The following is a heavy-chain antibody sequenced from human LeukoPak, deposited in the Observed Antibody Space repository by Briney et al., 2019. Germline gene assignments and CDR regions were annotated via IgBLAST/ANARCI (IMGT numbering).Heavy chain of an antibody. CDR1: GFTFTSYA. CDR2: ISGSGGST. CDR3: AKSQDGGRLFHFDY. J-gene: IGHJ4*02. Sequence: QSGGSLRLSCAASGFTFTSYAMSWVRQAPGKGLEFVSGISGSGGSTYSADSVKGRFTISRDNSKNTLYLQMNSLRAEDTAVYFCAKSQDGGRLFHFDYWGQGTLVTVSS. D-gene: IGHD1-26*01. V-gene: IGHV3-23*01.